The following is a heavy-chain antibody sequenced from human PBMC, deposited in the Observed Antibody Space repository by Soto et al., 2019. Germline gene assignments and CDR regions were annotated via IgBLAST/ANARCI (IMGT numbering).Heavy chain of an antibody. J-gene: IGHJ5*02. CDR2: ISASNGNT. V-gene: IGHV1-3*01. CDR3: ARAYSPGLFDP. CDR1: GYTFTSYA. Sequence: EASVKVSCKASGYTFTSYAMHWVRQAPGQRLEWMGWISASNGNTKYAQNFQGRVTITRDTSTSTAYMELRSLRSDDTAVYYCARAYSPGLFDPWGQGTLVTVSS. D-gene: IGHD2-15*01.